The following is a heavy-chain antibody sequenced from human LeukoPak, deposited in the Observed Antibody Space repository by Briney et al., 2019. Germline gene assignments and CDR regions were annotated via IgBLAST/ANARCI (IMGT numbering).Heavy chain of an antibody. V-gene: IGHV4-34*01. CDR2: INHSGST. CDR3: ARHYDILTQRFDY. CDR1: GGSFSGYY. Sequence: SETLSLTCAVYGGSFSGYYWSWIRQPPGKGLEWIGEINHSGSTNYNPSLKSRVTISVDTSKNQFSLKLSSVTAADTAVYYCARHYDILTQRFDYWGQGTLVTVSS. J-gene: IGHJ4*02. D-gene: IGHD3-9*01.